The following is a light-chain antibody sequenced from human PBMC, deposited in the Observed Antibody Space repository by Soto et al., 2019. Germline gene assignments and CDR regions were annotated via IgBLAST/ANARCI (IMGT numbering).Light chain of an antibody. CDR2: DVS. V-gene: IGLV2-14*01. CDR3: SSYTTSNTRQIV. CDR1: SSDVGGYTY. J-gene: IGLJ1*01. Sequence: QSVLTQPASVSGSPGQAITISCTGTSSDVGGYTYVSWYQQHPGKAPKFIIYDVSNRPSGVSNRFSGSKSSNTASLTISGLQAEDEADYYCSSYTTSNTRQIVFGTGTKVTVL.